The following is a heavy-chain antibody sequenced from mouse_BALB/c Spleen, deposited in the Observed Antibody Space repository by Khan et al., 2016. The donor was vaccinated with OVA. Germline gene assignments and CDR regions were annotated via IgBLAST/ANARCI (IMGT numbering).Heavy chain of an antibody. CDR3: ASIILNYYGSKFEWYYFDD. CDR2: ISYSGST. D-gene: IGHD1-1*02. CDR1: GYSITSAYA. Sequence: EVQLQESGPGLVKPSQSLSLTCTVTGYSITSAYAWNWIRQFPGNKLEWLGYISYSGSTAYNQSLKSRISIPRETSKNQVFLQFNSVTTEDTATDDCASIILNYYGSKFEWYYFDDWGQGTTLTVSS. V-gene: IGHV3-2*02. J-gene: IGHJ2*01.